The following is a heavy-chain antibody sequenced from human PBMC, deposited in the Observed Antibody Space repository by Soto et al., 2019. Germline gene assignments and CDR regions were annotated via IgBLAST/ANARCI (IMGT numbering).Heavy chain of an antibody. Sequence: PSETLSLTCAVFGGSFSGYYWNWIRQPPGKGLEWIGEINHSGSTNYNPSLKGRVTISRDNSKNTLYLQMNSLRAEDTAVYYCARDKSPYSSGWHNRHIDYWGQGTLVTVSS. CDR3: ARDKSPYSSGWHNRHIDY. D-gene: IGHD6-19*01. J-gene: IGHJ4*02. V-gene: IGHV4-34*01. CDR2: INHSGST. CDR1: GGSFSGYY.